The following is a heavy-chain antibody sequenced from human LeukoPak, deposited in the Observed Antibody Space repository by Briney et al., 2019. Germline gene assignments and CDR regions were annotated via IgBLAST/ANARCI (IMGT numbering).Heavy chain of an antibody. D-gene: IGHD1-26*01. V-gene: IGHV3-53*01. Sequence: GGSRRLSCAASGFTVSSNYMSWVRQAPGKGLEWVSVIYSGGSTYYADSVKGRFTISRDNSKNALYLQMNSLRTEDTAVYYCARAGYSGKFFYFENWGQGTPVPVSS. CDR2: IYSGGST. CDR3: ARAGYSGKFFYFEN. CDR1: GFTVSSNY. J-gene: IGHJ4*02.